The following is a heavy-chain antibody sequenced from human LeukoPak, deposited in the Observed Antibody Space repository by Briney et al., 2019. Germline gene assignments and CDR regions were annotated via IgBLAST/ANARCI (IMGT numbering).Heavy chain of an antibody. CDR3: ARAVGPFDY. V-gene: IGHV3-33*01. CDR2: IWNDGSNK. D-gene: IGHD3-16*01. Sequence: GMSLRLSCAASGFTFNVYGIHWVRQAPGKGLEWVAVIWNDGSNKYYADSVKGRFTISRDDSKDTLYLQMNSLRVEDTAVYYCARAVGPFDYWGQGTLVTVSS. CDR1: GFTFNVYG. J-gene: IGHJ4*02.